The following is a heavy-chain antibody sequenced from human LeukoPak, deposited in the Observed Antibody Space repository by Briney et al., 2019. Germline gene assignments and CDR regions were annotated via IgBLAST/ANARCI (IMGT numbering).Heavy chain of an antibody. CDR2: ISSSSSYI. CDR3: GRVLALRYFDWLRAPFDY. J-gene: IGHJ4*02. V-gene: IGHV3-21*01. Sequence: GGSLRLSCAASGFTFSSYSMNWVRQAPGKGLEWVSSISSSSSYIYYADSVKGRFTISRDNAKNSLYLQMNRLRAEDTDVYDCGRVLALRYFDWLRAPFDYWGQGPLVTVSS. CDR1: GFTFSSYS. D-gene: IGHD3-9*01.